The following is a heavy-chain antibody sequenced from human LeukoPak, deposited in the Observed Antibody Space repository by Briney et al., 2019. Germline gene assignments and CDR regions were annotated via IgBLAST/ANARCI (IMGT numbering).Heavy chain of an antibody. CDR1: GYTFTGYW. D-gene: IGHD3-22*01. Sequence: ASVKLSCKAFGYTFTGYWMHWVRQAPGQGPEWMGVISPSGGSTIYAQKFKGRVTLTRDMSTSTDYLELSSLRSEDTAVYYCARDREVRYYYDSSGLGDYWGQGTLVTVSS. CDR2: ISPSGGST. V-gene: IGHV1-46*01. CDR3: ARDREVRYYYDSSGLGDY. J-gene: IGHJ4*02.